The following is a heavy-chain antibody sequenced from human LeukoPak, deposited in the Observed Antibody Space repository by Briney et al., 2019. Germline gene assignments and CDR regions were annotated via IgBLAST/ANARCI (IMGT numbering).Heavy chain of an antibody. CDR2: IYYSGST. CDR3: ARHPYSSGWSDY. V-gene: IGHV4-31*03. D-gene: IGHD6-19*01. Sequence: SQTLSLTCTVSGGSISSGGYYWSWIRQHPGKGLEWIGYIYYSGSTYYNPSLKSRVTISVDTSKNQLSLKLSSVTAADTAVYYCARHPYSSGWSDYWGQGTLVTVSS. CDR1: GGSISSGGYY. J-gene: IGHJ4*02.